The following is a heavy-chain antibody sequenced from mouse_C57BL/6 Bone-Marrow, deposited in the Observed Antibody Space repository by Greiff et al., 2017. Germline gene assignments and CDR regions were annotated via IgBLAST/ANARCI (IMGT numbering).Heavy chain of an antibody. V-gene: IGHV1-81*01. Sequence: VQLQQSGAELARPGASVNLSCKASGYTFTSYGISWVKLRTGQGLEWIGEISPRSGNTYYNEKFKGKATLTADKSSSTAYMELRSLTSEDSAVYFCAKDSSGYVWFAYWGQGTLVTVSA. J-gene: IGHJ3*01. CDR1: GYTFTSYG. D-gene: IGHD3-2*02. CDR2: ISPRSGNT. CDR3: AKDSSGYVWFAY.